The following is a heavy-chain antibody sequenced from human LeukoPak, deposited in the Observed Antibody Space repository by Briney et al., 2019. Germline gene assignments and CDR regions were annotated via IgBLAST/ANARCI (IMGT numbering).Heavy chain of an antibody. D-gene: IGHD3-22*01. Sequence: SETLSLTCTVSGGSISSGDYYWRWIRQPPGKGLEWIGYIYYSGSTYYNPSLKSRVTISVDTSKNQFSLKLSSVTAADTAVYYCAREGAYYYDSSGNNYWGQGTLVTVSS. J-gene: IGHJ4*02. CDR1: GGSISSGDYY. CDR2: IYYSGST. CDR3: AREGAYYYDSSGNNY. V-gene: IGHV4-30-4*08.